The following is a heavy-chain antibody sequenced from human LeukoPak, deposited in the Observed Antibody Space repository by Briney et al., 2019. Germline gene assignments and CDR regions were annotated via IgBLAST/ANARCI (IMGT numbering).Heavy chain of an antibody. CDR2: IYYSGST. CDR3: ARPPLRYDSSGYYYYMDV. D-gene: IGHD3-22*01. Sequence: SETLSLTCTVSGGSISSSSYYWGWIRQPPGKGLEWIGSIYYSGSTYYNPSLKSRVTISVDTSNNQFSLKLSSVTAADTTVYYCARPPLRYDSSGYYYYMDVWGKGTTVTVSS. J-gene: IGHJ6*03. V-gene: IGHV4-39*01. CDR1: GGSISSSSYY.